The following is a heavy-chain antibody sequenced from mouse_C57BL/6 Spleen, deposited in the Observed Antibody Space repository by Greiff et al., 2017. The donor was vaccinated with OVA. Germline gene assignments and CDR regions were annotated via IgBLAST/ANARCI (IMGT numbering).Heavy chain of an antibody. J-gene: IGHJ4*01. CDR3: AGSSRYYYGSSYNAMDY. CDR2: ISYDGSN. CDR1: GYSITSGYY. V-gene: IGHV3-6*01. D-gene: IGHD1-1*01. Sequence: EVKLQESGTGLVKPSQSLSLTCSVTGYSITSGYYWNWIRQFPGNKLEWMGYISYDGSNNYNPSLKNRISITRDTSKNQFFLKLNSVTTEDTATYYCAGSSRYYYGSSYNAMDYWGQGTSVTVSS.